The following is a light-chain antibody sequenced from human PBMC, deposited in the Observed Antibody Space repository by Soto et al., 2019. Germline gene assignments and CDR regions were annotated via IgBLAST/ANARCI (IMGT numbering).Light chain of an antibody. J-gene: IGLJ1*01. CDR1: SSNIGARYE. Sequence: QSVLTQPPSVSGAPGQRVTVSCTGSSSNIGARYEVHWYQQLPGTAPKLLIYGNSNRPSGVPDRFSGSKSGTSASLAITGLQADDEADYYCQAYGSSLSGYVFGTGTKVTVL. V-gene: IGLV1-40*01. CDR3: QAYGSSLSGYV. CDR2: GNS.